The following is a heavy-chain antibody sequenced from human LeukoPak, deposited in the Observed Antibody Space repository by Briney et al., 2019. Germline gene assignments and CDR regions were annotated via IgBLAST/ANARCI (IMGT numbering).Heavy chain of an antibody. D-gene: IGHD6-13*01. J-gene: IGHJ4*02. CDR1: GFTFSSYW. CDR2: IKQDGSEK. V-gene: IGHV3-7*01. CDR3: ARAASIAAAGNFDY. Sequence: PGGSLRLSCAASGFTFSSYWMSWVRQAPGKGLEWVANIKQDGSEKYYVDSVKGRFTISRDNAKNSLYLQMNSLRAEDTAVYYCARAASIAAAGNFDYWGQGTLVTVSS.